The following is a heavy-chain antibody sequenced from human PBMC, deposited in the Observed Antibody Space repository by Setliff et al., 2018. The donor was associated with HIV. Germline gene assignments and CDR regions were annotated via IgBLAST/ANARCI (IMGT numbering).Heavy chain of an antibody. CDR3: LRRATAAEVFDY. Sequence: ASVKVSCKASGYTFTSYAMHWVRQAPGQRLEWMGWINAGNGNTFYSEKFQGRLTITRDTSANTAYMELSNLRSEDTAIYYCLRRATAAEVFDYWGQGTLVTVSS. J-gene: IGHJ4*02. CDR1: GYTFTSYA. CDR2: INAGNGNT. D-gene: IGHD6-13*01. V-gene: IGHV1-3*01.